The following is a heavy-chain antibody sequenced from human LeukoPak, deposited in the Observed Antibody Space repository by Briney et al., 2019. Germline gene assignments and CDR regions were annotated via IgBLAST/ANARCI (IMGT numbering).Heavy chain of an antibody. CDR3: AKRLQYYDILTGYYLYYFDY. V-gene: IGHV3-23*01. Sequence: PGGSLRLSCTASGFTFSNYPINFVRQAPGKGLDWVSAISGSGGSTYYADSVKGRFTISRDNSKNTLYLQMNSLRAEDTAVYYCAKRLQYYDILTGYYLYYFDYWGQGTLVTVSS. J-gene: IGHJ4*02. CDR2: ISGSGGST. D-gene: IGHD3-9*01. CDR1: GFTFSNYP.